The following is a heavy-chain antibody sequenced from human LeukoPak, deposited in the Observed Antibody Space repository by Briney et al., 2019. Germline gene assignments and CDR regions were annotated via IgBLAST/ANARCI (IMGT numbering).Heavy chain of an antibody. D-gene: IGHD3-16*02. Sequence: GGSLRLSCAASGFTVSSNYMSWVRQAPGKGLEWVSVIYSGGSTYYADSVKGRFTISRDSSKNTLYLQMNSLRAEDTAVYYCARGLSHYYYGMDVWGQGTTVTVSS. J-gene: IGHJ6*02. CDR1: GFTVSSNY. CDR2: IYSGGST. V-gene: IGHV3-53*01. CDR3: ARGLSHYYYGMDV.